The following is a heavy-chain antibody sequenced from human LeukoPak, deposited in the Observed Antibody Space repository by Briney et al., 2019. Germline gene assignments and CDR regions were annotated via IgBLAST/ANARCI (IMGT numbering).Heavy chain of an antibody. V-gene: IGHV3-30*03. CDR3: ARDLFDP. CDR2: TSHDGSSK. J-gene: IGHJ5*02. Sequence: GGSLRLSCAASGFTFSSYGMHWVRQAPVKGLEWVAVTSHDGSSKHYADSVKGRLTISRDNSKNTLYLQMNSLRAEDTAVYYCARDLFDPWGQGTLVTVSS. CDR1: GFTFSSYG.